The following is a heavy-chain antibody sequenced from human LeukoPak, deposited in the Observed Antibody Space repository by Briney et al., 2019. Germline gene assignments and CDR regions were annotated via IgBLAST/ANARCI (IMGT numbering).Heavy chain of an antibody. V-gene: IGHV4-59*01. CDR3: ARGSRELYYFDY. CDR1: GGSISSNY. CDR2: ISYSGST. D-gene: IGHD1-7*01. Sequence: PSETLSLTCTVSGGSISSNYWSWIRQPPGKGLEWIGYISYSGSTNYNPSLKSRVTISLDASKTQFSLKLNSVTAADTAVYYCARGSRELYYFDYWGQGTLVTVSS. J-gene: IGHJ4*02.